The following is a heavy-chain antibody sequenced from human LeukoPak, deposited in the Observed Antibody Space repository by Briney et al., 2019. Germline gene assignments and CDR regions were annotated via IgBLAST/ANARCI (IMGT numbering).Heavy chain of an antibody. CDR2: INPSGGST. J-gene: IGHJ5*02. Sequence: GASVTVSFTASGYTFTSYYMHWVRQAPGQGLEWMGIINPSGGSTSYAQKFQGRVTMTRDTSTNTAYMELRSLRFDDTAVYYCARDLAGIVGVTAWFDPWGQGTLVTVSS. D-gene: IGHD1-26*01. CDR3: ARDLAGIVGVTAWFDP. V-gene: IGHV1-46*01. CDR1: GYTFTSYY.